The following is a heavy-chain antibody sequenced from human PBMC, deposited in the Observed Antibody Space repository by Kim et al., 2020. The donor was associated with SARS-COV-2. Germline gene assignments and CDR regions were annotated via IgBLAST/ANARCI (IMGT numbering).Heavy chain of an antibody. J-gene: IGHJ4*02. CDR3: ARDSEYVREITIFGVVTSPGGYFGY. CDR2: ISSSSSYI. CDR1: GFTFSSYS. V-gene: IGHV3-21*01. D-gene: IGHD3-3*01. Sequence: GGSMRLSCAASGFTFSSYSMNWVRQAPGKGLEWVSSISSSSSYIYYADSVKGRFTISRDNAKNSLYLQMNSLRAEDTAVYYCARDSEYVREITIFGVVTSPGGYFGYWGQGTLVTVSS.